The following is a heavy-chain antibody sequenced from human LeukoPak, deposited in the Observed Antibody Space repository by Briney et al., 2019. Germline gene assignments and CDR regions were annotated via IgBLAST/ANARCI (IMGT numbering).Heavy chain of an antibody. D-gene: IGHD3-16*01. J-gene: IGHJ3*02. CDR2: IYSGGST. V-gene: IGHV3-53*01. CDR1: GFTVSSNY. Sequence: GGSLRLSCAASGFTVSSNYMSWVRQAPGKGLEWVSVIYSGGSTYYADSVKGRFTIFRDNSKNTLYLQMNSLRAEDTAVYYCARGLLYDLGALDIWGQGTMVTASS. CDR3: ARGLLYDLGALDI.